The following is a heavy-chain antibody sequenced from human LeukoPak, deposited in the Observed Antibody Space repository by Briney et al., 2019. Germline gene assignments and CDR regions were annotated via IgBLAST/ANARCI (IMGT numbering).Heavy chain of an antibody. CDR3: ARATGYYYYYMDV. J-gene: IGHJ6*03. D-gene: IGHD2-8*02. Sequence: SETLSLTCTVSGGSITNYYWSWIRQPPGKGLEWIGEINHSGSTNYNPSLKSRVTISVDTSKNQFSLKLSSVTAADTAVYYCARATGYYYYYMDVWGKGTTVTVSS. CDR1: GGSITNYY. V-gene: IGHV4-34*01. CDR2: INHSGST.